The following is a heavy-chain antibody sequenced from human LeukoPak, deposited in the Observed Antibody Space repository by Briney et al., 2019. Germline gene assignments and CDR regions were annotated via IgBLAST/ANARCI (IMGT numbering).Heavy chain of an antibody. CDR1: GFLFTGQF. CDR3: VRDDDTLAYGVGYCMDV. D-gene: IGHD3-16*01. CDR2: VNPKSGGT. V-gene: IGHV1-2*02. Sequence: ASVKVSCKVSGFLFTGQFIHWVRQAPGQGLEWMGWVNPKSGGTNSAPKFRGRVTMTVDTSITTIYMELRSLRSEDTAVYYCVRDDDTLAYGVGYCMDVWSTGTTVTVTS. J-gene: IGHJ6*04.